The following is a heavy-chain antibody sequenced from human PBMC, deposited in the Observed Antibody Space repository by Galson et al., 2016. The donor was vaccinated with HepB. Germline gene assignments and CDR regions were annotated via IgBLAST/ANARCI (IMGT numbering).Heavy chain of an antibody. CDR2: ISTRRTT. V-gene: IGHV3-23*05. CDR3: SKERLVRRIFDH. CDR1: GFVLSNFG. Sequence: SLRLSCAASGFVLSNFGLSWVRQAPGKGLEWVASISTRRTTYYSDSVQGRFTISSDNSNNTLYLQMNGLRAEDTAVYYCSKERLVRRIFDHWGQGTLLTVSS. D-gene: IGHD1-1*01. J-gene: IGHJ4*02.